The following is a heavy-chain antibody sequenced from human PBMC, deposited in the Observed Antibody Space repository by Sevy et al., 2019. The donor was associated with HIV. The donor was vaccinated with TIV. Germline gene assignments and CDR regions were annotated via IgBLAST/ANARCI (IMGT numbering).Heavy chain of an antibody. CDR1: GFTFNYHF. Sequence: GGSLRLSCAASGFTFNYHFMNWVRQVPGKGLEWVSYISSASSCINYSDSVKGRFTISRDNAKNLVFLEMNNLRPEDTAVYFCARGDYYGSLYYFDYWGQGTLVTVSS. CDR2: ISSASSCI. CDR3: ARGDYYGSLYYFDY. J-gene: IGHJ4*02. D-gene: IGHD3-10*01. V-gene: IGHV3-21*06.